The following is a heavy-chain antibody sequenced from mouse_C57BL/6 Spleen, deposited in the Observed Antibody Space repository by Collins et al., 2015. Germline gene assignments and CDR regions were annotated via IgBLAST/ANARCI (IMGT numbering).Heavy chain of an antibody. CDR1: GYSITSGYD. CDR3: ARESYYHYFDY. D-gene: IGHD2-12*01. CDR2: ISYSGST. V-gene: IGHV3-1*01. J-gene: IGHJ2*01. Sequence: VQLQESGPGMVKPSQSLSLTCTVTGYSITSGYDWHWIRHFPGNKLEWMGYISYSGSTNYNPSLKSRISITHDTSKNHFFLKLNSVTTEDTATYYCARESYYHYFDYWGQGTTLTVSS.